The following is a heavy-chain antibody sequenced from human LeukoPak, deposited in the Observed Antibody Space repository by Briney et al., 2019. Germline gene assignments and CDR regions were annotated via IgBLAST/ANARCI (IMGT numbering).Heavy chain of an antibody. Sequence: GGSLRLSCAASGFTFSSYGMHWVRQAPGMGLEWVAVIWYDGSNKYYADSVKGRFTISRDNSKNALYLQMNSLRAEDTAVYYCARDPYGSGSYGVYWGQGTLVTVSS. J-gene: IGHJ4*02. CDR1: GFTFSSYG. CDR3: ARDPYGSGSYGVY. CDR2: IWYDGSNK. D-gene: IGHD3-10*01. V-gene: IGHV3-33*01.